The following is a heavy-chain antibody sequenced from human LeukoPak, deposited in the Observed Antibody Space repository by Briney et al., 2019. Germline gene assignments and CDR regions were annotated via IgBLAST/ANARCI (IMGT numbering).Heavy chain of an antibody. D-gene: IGHD5-12*01. CDR3: ARDAVPYSGYEIWGPFFDY. CDR1: GFTFSSYG. V-gene: IGHV3-7*01. Sequence: GALRLSCAASGFTFSSYGMHWVRQAPGKGLEWVANIKQDGSEKYYVDSVKGRFTISRDNAKNSLYLQMNSLRAEDTAVYYCARDAVPYSGYEIWGPFFDYWGQGTLVTVSS. J-gene: IGHJ4*02. CDR2: IKQDGSEK.